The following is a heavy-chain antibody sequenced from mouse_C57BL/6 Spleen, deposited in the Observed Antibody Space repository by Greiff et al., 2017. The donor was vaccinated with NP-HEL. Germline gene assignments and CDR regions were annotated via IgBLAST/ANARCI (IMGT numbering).Heavy chain of an antibody. Sequence: VQLQQSGPELVKPGASVKISCKASGYAFSSSWMNWVKQRPGKGLEWIGLIYPGDGDTNYNGKFKGKATLTADKSSSTAYMQLSSLTSEDSAVYFCARSSSSLDYWGQGTTLTVSS. CDR1: GYAFSSSW. V-gene: IGHV1-82*01. CDR3: ARSSSSLDY. J-gene: IGHJ2*01. CDR2: IYPGDGDT. D-gene: IGHD1-1*01.